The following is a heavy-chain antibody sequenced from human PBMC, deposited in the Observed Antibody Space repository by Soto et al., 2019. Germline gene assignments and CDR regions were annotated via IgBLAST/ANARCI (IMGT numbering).Heavy chain of an antibody. Sequence: QVQLVESGGGVVQPGRSLRLSCAASAFTLSKFVMHWVRQAPGKGLDWLAVTSNDGINTYYAGSVKGRFTISRDNSKNMVYLQMNSLRDEDPGVYYCARGNMDVWGQGTTVIVSS. D-gene: IGHD1-1*01. CDR2: TSNDGINT. CDR3: ARGNMDV. J-gene: IGHJ6*02. V-gene: IGHV3-30-3*01. CDR1: AFTLSKFV.